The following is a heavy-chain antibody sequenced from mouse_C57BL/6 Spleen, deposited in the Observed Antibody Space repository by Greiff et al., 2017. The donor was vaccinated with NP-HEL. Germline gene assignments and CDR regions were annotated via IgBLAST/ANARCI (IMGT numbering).Heavy chain of an antibody. CDR3: ARSSGSYDYGGVYAMDY. CDR2: ILPGSGST. D-gene: IGHD2-4*01. J-gene: IGHJ4*01. CDR1: GYTFTGYW. V-gene: IGHV1-9*01. Sequence: VQLQQSGAELMKPGASVKLSCTATGYTFTGYWIEWVKQRPGHGLEWIGEILPGSGSTNYNEKFKGKATFTADTSSNTAYMQLSSLTTEDSAIYYCARSSGSYDYGGVYAMDYWCQGTSVTVSS.